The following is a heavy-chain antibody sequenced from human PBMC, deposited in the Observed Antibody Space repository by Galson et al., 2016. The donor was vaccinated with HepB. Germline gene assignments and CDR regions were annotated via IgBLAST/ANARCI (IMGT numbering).Heavy chain of an antibody. CDR2: LSGYNGDT. Sequence: SVKVSCKASGFIFTNYGFIWVRQAPGQGLEWMGWLSGYNGDTDYAQRVQDRITLTTETSTSTVYMELRSLTSDDTAVYFCARSFDNRHASWFDSWGQGTLVTVSS. D-gene: IGHD1-1*01. CDR3: ARSFDNRHASWFDS. CDR1: GFIFTNYG. V-gene: IGHV1-18*01. J-gene: IGHJ5*01.